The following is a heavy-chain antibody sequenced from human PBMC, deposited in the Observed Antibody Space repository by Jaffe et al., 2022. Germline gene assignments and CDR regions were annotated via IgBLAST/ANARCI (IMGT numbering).Heavy chain of an antibody. CDR2: ISWNSGSI. V-gene: IGHV3-9*01. CDR1: GFTFDDYA. CDR3: AKDRDSSSWYTASFDY. Sequence: EVQLVESGGGLVQPGRSLRLSCAASGFTFDDYAMHWVRQAPGKGLEWVSGISWNSGSIGYADSVKGRFTISRDNAKNSLYLQMNSLRAEDTALYYCAKDRDSSSWYTASFDYWGQGTLVTVSS. J-gene: IGHJ4*02. D-gene: IGHD6-13*01.